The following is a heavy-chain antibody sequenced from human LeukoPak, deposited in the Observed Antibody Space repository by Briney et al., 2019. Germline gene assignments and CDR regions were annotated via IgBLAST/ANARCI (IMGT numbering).Heavy chain of an antibody. CDR3: ARGYSGSWYDDYFDY. CDR2: IYYSGST. J-gene: IGHJ4*02. D-gene: IGHD6-13*01. V-gene: IGHV4-59*12. Sequence: SETLSLTCTVSGGSISSYYWSWIRQPPGKGLEWIGSIYYSGSTYYNPSLKSRVTISVDTSKNQFSLRLSSVTAADTAVYYCARGYSGSWYDDYFDYWGQGTLVTVSS. CDR1: GGSISSYY.